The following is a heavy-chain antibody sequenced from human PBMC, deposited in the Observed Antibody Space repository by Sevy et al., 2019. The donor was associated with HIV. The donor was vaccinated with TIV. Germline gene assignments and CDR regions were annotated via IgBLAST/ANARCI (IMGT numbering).Heavy chain of an antibody. CDR2: LSFGCGQI. V-gene: IGHV3-23*01. Sequence: GGSLRLSCAASGFTFSKYAMSWVRQPPGKGLEWVSTLSFGCGQINYADSVKGRFTISRDNSKSSVYLQMNNLRPEDTAVYYCAREGCTKPHDYWGQGTLVTVSS. CDR3: AREGCTKPHDY. D-gene: IGHD2-8*01. CDR1: GFTFSKYA. J-gene: IGHJ4*02.